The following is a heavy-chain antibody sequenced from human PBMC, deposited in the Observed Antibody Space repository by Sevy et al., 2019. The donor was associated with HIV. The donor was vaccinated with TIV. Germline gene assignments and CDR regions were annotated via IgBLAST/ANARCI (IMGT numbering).Heavy chain of an antibody. CDR1: GFTFSGYA. V-gene: IGHV3-30-3*01. CDR2: ISYDGSNK. CDR3: ARGNRNYFDY. J-gene: IGHJ4*02. D-gene: IGHD4-4*01. Sequence: QLGGSLRLSCAASGFTFSGYAMHWVRQAPGKGLEWVAVISYDGSNKYYADSMKGRFTISRDNSKNTLYLQMNSLRAEDTAVYYCARGNRNYFDYWGQGTLVTVSS.